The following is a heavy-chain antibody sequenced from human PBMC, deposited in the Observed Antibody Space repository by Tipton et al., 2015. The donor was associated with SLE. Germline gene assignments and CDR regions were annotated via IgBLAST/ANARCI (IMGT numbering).Heavy chain of an antibody. V-gene: IGHV3-7*01. J-gene: IGHJ4*02. CDR2: IKEDGSER. Sequence: SLRLSCAASGFAFNDYYMSWIRQTPGKGPEWVGNIKEDGSERYYVDSVRGRFTISRDNAKNSLYLQMNSLRAEDTAVYYCARDYRSRTADYWGLGTLVTVSS. CDR1: GFAFNDYY. CDR3: ARDYRSRTADY. D-gene: IGHD1-14*01.